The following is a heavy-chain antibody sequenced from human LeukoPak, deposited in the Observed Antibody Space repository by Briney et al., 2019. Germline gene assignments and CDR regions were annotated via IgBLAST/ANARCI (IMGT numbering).Heavy chain of an antibody. CDR1: GYTFTSYA. Sequence: ASVKVSCKASGYTFTSYAIHWVRQPPAQRHEWMGWVNAGNGNTKYSQEFQGRVTITRDTCASTAYMEQSSLRSEDTAVYFCARADTAMAKFDYWGQGTLVTVSS. V-gene: IGHV1-3*01. CDR2: VNAGNGNT. D-gene: IGHD5-18*01. CDR3: ARADTAMAKFDY. J-gene: IGHJ4*02.